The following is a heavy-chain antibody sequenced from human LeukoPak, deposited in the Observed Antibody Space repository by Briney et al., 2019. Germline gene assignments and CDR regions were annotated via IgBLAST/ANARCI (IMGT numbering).Heavy chain of an antibody. CDR1: GFTFSSYA. CDR2: ISYGGSNK. D-gene: IGHD6-13*01. J-gene: IGHJ4*02. Sequence: GRSLRLSCAASGFTFSSYAMHWVRQAPGKGLEWVAVISYGGSNKYYADSVKGRFTISRDNSKNTLYLQMNSLRAEDTAVYYCARDRGSSSWYYFDYWGQGTLVTVSS. V-gene: IGHV3-30*04. CDR3: ARDRGSSSWYYFDY.